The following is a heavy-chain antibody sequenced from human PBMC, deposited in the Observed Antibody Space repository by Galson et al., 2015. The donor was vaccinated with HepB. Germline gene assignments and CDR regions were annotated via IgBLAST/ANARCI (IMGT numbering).Heavy chain of an antibody. CDR2: ISSSSSYI. V-gene: IGHV3-21*01. CDR3: ASRGPLRYSDAFDI. D-gene: IGHD5-18*01. CDR1: GFTFSSYS. Sequence: SLRLSCAASGFTFSSYSMNWVRQAPGKGLEWVSSISSSSSYIYYADSVKGRFTISRDNAKNSLYLQMNSLRAEDTAVYYCASRGPLRYSDAFDIWGQGTMVTVSS. J-gene: IGHJ3*02.